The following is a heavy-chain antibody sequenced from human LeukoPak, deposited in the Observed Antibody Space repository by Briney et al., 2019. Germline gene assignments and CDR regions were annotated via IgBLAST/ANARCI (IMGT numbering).Heavy chain of an antibody. Sequence: PSETLSLTCAVYGGSFSGYYWSWIRQPPGKGLEWIGEINHSGSTNYNPSLKSRVTVSVDTSKNQFSLKLSSVTAADTAVYYCARARTTVTTTWGQGTLVTVSS. J-gene: IGHJ5*02. CDR1: GGSFSGYY. CDR2: INHSGST. CDR3: ARARTTVTTT. D-gene: IGHD4-11*01. V-gene: IGHV4-34*01.